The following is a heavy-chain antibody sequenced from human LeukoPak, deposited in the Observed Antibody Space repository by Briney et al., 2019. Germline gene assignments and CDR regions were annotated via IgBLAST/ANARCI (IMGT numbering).Heavy chain of an antibody. Sequence: GGSLRLSCAASGFTFSSYGMHWVRQAPGKGLEWVAVISYDGSNKYYADSVKGRFTISRDNSKNTLYLQMNSLRAGDTAVYYCAKDMAWTAMDFYGMDVWGQGTTVTVSS. CDR3: AKDMAWTAMDFYGMDV. J-gene: IGHJ6*02. V-gene: IGHV3-30*18. D-gene: IGHD5-18*01. CDR2: ISYDGSNK. CDR1: GFTFSSYG.